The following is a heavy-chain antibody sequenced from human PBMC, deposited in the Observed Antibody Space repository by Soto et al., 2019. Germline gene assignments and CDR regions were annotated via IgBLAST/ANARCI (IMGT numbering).Heavy chain of an antibody. CDR1: GGSFSGYY. V-gene: IGHV4-34*01. D-gene: IGHD3-10*01. CDR3: ARTTRSYYYYGMDV. J-gene: IGHJ6*02. Sequence: PSETLSLTCAVYGGSFSGYYWSWIRQPPGKGLEWIGEINHSGSTNYNPSLKSRVTISVDTSKNQFSLKLSSVTAADTAVYYCARTTRSYYYYGMDVWGQGPRSPSP. CDR2: INHSGST.